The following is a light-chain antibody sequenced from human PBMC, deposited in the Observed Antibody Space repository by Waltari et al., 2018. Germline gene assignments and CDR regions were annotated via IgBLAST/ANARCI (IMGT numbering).Light chain of an antibody. CDR1: QSLIHRDGNAY. V-gene: IGKV2-30*02. Sequence: QSLIHRDGNAYLNWFQQRPGQAPRRLIYKVSKRESGVPDRFSGSGSCTDFTLKISRVEAEDVGFYYCMQSTQWPRTFGQGTKVEIK. CDR2: KVS. CDR3: MQSTQWPRT. J-gene: IGKJ1*01.